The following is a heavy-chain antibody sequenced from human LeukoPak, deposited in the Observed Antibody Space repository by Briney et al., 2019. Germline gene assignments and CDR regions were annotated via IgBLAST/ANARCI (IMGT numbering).Heavy chain of an antibody. CDR1: GFTFSSYC. Sequence: GGSLRLSCAASGFTFSSYCMNWVRQAPGKGLEWVSSISSSSSNIYYADSVKGRFTISRDNAKNSLYLQMNSLRAEDTAVYYCARGVDAIDYWGQGTLVTVSS. CDR3: ARGVDAIDY. D-gene: IGHD3-3*01. J-gene: IGHJ4*02. CDR2: ISSSSSNI. V-gene: IGHV3-21*01.